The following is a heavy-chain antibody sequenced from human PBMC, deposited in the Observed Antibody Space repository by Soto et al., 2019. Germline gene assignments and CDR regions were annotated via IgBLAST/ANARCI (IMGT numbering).Heavy chain of an antibody. D-gene: IGHD2-15*01. CDR3: ARRGGPPYGMDV. CDR1: GGSISSYY. J-gene: IGHJ6*02. CDR2: IYYSGST. Sequence: QVQLQESGPGLVKPSETLSLTCTVSGGSISSYYWSWIRQPPGKGLEWIGYIYYSGSTNYNPSLKSRVTISVDTSKNQFSLKLSSVTAADTAVYYCARRGGPPYGMDVWGQGTTVTVSS. V-gene: IGHV4-59*01.